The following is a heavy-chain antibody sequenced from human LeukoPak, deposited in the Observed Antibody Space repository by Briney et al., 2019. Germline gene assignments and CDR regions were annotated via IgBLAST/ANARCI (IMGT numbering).Heavy chain of an antibody. V-gene: IGHV3-23*01. CDR1: GFPFSNYA. D-gene: IGHD6-13*01. Sequence: TGGSLRLSWGASGFPFSNYAMSWVRKAPGKGLGWVSGIRSSGSSTYYADSVKGRFTISRDNSKNTLFLQMNSLRAEDTAVYYCAKDLKDSSSWQYYFDHWGQGTLVTVSS. CDR3: AKDLKDSSSWQYYFDH. J-gene: IGHJ4*02. CDR2: IRSSGSST.